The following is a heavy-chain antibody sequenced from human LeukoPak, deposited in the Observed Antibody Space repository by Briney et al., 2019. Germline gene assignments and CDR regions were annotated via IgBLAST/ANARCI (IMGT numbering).Heavy chain of an antibody. D-gene: IGHD2-8*01. CDR3: ARDRIVLMVYAIQDYYYYGMDV. J-gene: IGHJ6*02. Sequence: ASVKVSCKASGYTFTGYYMHWVRQAPGQGLEWMGWINPNSGGTNYAQKFQGRVTMTRDTSISTAYVELSRLRSDDTAVYYCARDRIVLMVYAIQDYYYYGMDVWGQGTTVTVSS. V-gene: IGHV1-2*02. CDR1: GYTFTGYY. CDR2: INPNSGGT.